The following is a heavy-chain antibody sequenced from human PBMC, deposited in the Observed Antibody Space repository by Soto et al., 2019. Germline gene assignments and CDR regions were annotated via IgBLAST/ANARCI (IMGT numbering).Heavy chain of an antibody. CDR3: AISSGWYLDAFDI. CDR2: IYSGGST. D-gene: IGHD6-19*01. J-gene: IGHJ3*02. V-gene: IGHV3-53*04. CDR1: GFTVSSNY. Sequence: EVQLVESGGGLVQPGGSLRLSCAASGFTVSSNYMSRVRQAPGKGLEWVSVIYSGGSTYYADSVKGRFTISRHNSKNTLYLQMNSLRAEDTAVYYCAISSGWYLDAFDIWGQGTMVTVSS.